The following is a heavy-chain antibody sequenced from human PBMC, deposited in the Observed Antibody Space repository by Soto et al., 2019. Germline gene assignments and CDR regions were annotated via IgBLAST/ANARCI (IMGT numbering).Heavy chain of an antibody. J-gene: IGHJ6*03. CDR3: ARVIVVVPAATLSVRKDYYYYYMDV. CDR2: IYYSGST. Sequence: QVQLQESGPGLVKPSQTLSLTCTVSGGSISSGGYYWSWIRQHPGKGLEWIGYIYYSGSTYYNPSLKSRVTIPVDTSKNQFSLKLSSVTAADTAVYYCARVIVVVPAATLSVRKDYYYYYMDVWGKGTTVTVSS. CDR1: GGSISSGGYY. V-gene: IGHV4-31*03. D-gene: IGHD2-2*01.